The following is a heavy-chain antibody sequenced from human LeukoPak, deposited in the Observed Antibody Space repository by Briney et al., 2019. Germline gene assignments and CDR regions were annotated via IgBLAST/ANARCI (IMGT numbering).Heavy chain of an antibody. Sequence: GGSLRLSCEASGFTFSSYDMHWVRQAPGKGLEWVAFIRYDGSYTYYADSVKGRFIISRDNAKSSLFLQMNSLRAEDTSVYYCVRDQGGAVSYWGQGTLVTVSS. J-gene: IGHJ4*02. V-gene: IGHV3-30*02. D-gene: IGHD3-16*01. CDR2: IRYDGSYT. CDR3: VRDQGGAVSY. CDR1: GFTFSSYD.